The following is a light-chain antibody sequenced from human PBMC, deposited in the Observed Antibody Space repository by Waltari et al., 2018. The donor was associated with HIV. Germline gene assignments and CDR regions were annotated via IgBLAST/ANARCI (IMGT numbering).Light chain of an antibody. CDR3: QQSYSTPYT. CDR1: QNIASY. J-gene: IGKJ2*01. V-gene: IGKV1-39*01. CDR2: ATS. Sequence: DIQMTQSPSSLSASVGDRVAITCRASQNIASYVNWYQHKPGKAPKVLIYATSTLQSGVPSRFSGSGSRSATDFSLTIASLQPEDFATYYCQQSYSTPYTFGQGTRLDLK.